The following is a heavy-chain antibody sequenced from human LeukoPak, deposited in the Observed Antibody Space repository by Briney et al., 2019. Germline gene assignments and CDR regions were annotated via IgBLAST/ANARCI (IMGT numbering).Heavy chain of an antibody. CDR2: ISGGWGNA. J-gene: IGHJ4*02. D-gene: IGHD2-15*01. Sequence: GGSLTLSCAASGLSFSDYTMRWVRQAPGKGLEWVSSISGGWGNAYYSDAVKGRFTVSGDNSKRGVFGQVLDVRGEETAVYYCAKAPKCETLRNLAQPPYSYDFWGQGNLVIVSS. CDR1: GLSFSDYT. CDR3: AKAPKCETLRNLAQPPYSYDF. V-gene: IGHV3-23*01.